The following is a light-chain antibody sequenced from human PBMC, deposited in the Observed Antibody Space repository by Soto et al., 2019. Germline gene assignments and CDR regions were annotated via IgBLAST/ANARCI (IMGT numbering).Light chain of an antibody. CDR1: SSDVGSYNL. V-gene: IGLV2-23*01. CDR3: CSYAGSSTVV. CDR2: EGS. Sequence: QSVLTQPASVSGSPGQSITISCTGTSSDVGSYNLLSWYQQHPGKAPKLMIYEGSKRPSGVSNRFSGSKSGNTASLTSSGLQAEDEADYYCCSYAGSSTVVFGGGTKLTVL. J-gene: IGLJ2*01.